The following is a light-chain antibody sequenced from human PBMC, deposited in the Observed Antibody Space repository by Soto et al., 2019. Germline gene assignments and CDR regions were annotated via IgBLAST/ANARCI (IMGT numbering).Light chain of an antibody. CDR3: EQSSRVPLT. V-gene: IGKV1-39*01. Sequence: DIQMTQSPSSLSISVGDRVTITCRSSHDIGNHLNWSQQKPGKAPHLLLYAAFTLQSWVASRFSGSVSATAFTLTVTSLQREDAATHFCEQSSRVPLTFGGGTKVEVK. J-gene: IGKJ4*01. CDR1: HDIGNH. CDR2: AAF.